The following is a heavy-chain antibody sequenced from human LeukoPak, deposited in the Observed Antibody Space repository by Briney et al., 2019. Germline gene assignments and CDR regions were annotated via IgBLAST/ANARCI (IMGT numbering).Heavy chain of an antibody. Sequence: GGSLRLSCAASGFTVSSNYMSWVRQAPGKGPEWVSVIYSGGSTYYADSVKGRFTISRDNSKNTLYLQMNSLRAEDTAVYYCARGSIAAAGTLDYWGQGTLVTVSS. CDR1: GFTVSSNY. CDR2: IYSGGST. CDR3: ARGSIAAAGTLDY. V-gene: IGHV3-53*01. D-gene: IGHD6-13*01. J-gene: IGHJ4*02.